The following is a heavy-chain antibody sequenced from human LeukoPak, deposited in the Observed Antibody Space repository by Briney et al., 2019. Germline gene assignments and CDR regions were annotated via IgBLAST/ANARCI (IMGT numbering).Heavy chain of an antibody. CDR1: GFTFDDYG. D-gene: IGHD3-22*01. J-gene: IGHJ3*02. CDR3: ARDYYDSSGYWVFDI. Sequence: GGSRRLSCAASGFTFDDYGMSWVRQAPGKGLEWVSGINWNGGSTGYADSVKGRFTISRDNAKNSLYLQMNSLRAEDTALYYCARDYYDSSGYWVFDIWGQGTMVTVSS. CDR2: INWNGGST. V-gene: IGHV3-20*04.